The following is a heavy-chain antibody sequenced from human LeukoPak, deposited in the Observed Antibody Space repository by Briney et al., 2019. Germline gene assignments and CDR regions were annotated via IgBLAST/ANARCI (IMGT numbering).Heavy chain of an antibody. V-gene: IGHV1-24*01. CDR1: GYTLTELS. CDR2: FDPEDGET. Sequence: GASVKVSCKVSGYTLTELSMHWVRQAPGKGLEWMGGFDPEDGETIYAQKFQGRVTMTEDTSTDTAYMELSSLRSEDTAVYYCATAHSGSYTYYFDYWGQGTLVTASS. D-gene: IGHD1-26*01. J-gene: IGHJ4*02. CDR3: ATAHSGSYTYYFDY.